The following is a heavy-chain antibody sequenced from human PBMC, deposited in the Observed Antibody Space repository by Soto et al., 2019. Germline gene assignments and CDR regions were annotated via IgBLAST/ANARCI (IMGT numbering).Heavy chain of an antibody. D-gene: IGHD3-3*01. CDR2: IRSKAYGGTT. CDR1: GFPFGDYS. V-gene: IGHV3-49*03. Sequence: GGSLRLSCPPSGFPFGDYSMSWFRQAPGKGLEWVGFIRSKAYGGTTKYAASVKGRFTISRDDSKSIAYLQMNSLKTEDTAVYYCTSTYYDFWSGYYSHVDYWGQGTLVTVSS. CDR3: TSTYYDFWSGYYSHVDY. J-gene: IGHJ4*02.